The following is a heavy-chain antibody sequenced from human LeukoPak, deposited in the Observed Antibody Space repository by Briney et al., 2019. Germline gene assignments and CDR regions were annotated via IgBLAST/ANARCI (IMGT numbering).Heavy chain of an antibody. V-gene: IGHV3-74*01. J-gene: IGHJ4*02. CDR1: GFTFSSYW. CDR3: ARDMRYSPDY. Sequence: GGSLRLSCAASGFTFSSYWMHWVRHAPGKGLVWVSRISTDGNSTIYADSVKGRFTISRDNARNTLYLQMNSLRAEDTAVYYCARDMRYSPDYWGQGTLVSVSS. CDR2: ISTDGNST. D-gene: IGHD6-13*01.